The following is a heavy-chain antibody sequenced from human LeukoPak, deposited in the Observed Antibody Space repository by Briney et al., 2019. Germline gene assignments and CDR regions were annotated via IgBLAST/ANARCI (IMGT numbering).Heavy chain of an antibody. CDR2: VNPHSGGT. Sequence: ASVKVSCKASGYTFTSYYMHWVRQAPGQGLEWMGWVNPHSGGTNYAHKFQGRVTMTRDTSISTAYMELSSLRSDDTAVYYCAREGGSSYGYAYHWGQGTLVTVSS. CDR1: GYTFTSYY. J-gene: IGHJ5*02. CDR3: AREGGSSYGYAYH. V-gene: IGHV1-2*07. D-gene: IGHD5-18*01.